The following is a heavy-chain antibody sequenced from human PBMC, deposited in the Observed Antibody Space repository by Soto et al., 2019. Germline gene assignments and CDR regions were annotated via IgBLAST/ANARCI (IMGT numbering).Heavy chain of an antibody. J-gene: IGHJ4*02. D-gene: IGHD2-21*01. CDR2: IIPIFGTA. Sequence: SVKVSCKASGGTFSSYAISWVRQAPGQGLEWMGGIIPIFGTANYAQKFQGRVTITADESTSTAYMELSSLRSEDTAVYYCARDDSSDGPTLFDYWGQGTLVTVSS. CDR1: GGTFSSYA. V-gene: IGHV1-69*13. CDR3: ARDDSSDGPTLFDY.